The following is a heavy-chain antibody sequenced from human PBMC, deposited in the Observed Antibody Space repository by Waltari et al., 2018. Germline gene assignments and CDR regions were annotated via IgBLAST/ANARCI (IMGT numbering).Heavy chain of an antibody. CDR1: GFTFITFA. V-gene: IGHV3-23*01. Sequence: EVQLLESGGNLVQPGGSLNSPCPASGFTFITFALAWFRQAPGKGLEWVSGISARAATTWYADSVRGRFTISRDNSRNTLYLQLDSLRDEDTAVYYCARYCSGSGYGGLDYWGRGTLVTASS. D-gene: IGHD5-18*01. J-gene: IGHJ4*02. CDR3: ARYCSGSGYGGLDY. CDR2: ISARAATT.